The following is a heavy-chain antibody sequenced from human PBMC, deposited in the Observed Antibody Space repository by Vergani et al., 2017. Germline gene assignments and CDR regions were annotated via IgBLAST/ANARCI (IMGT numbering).Heavy chain of an antibody. CDR3: ARDLVPVATTNPDY. Sequence: QVQLVESGGGVVQPGRSLRLSCAASGFTFSSYAMHWVRQAPGKGLEWVAVISYDGSNKYYADSVEGRLTISRDDSKNTQYLQMNSLRAEDTAVYYCARDLVPVATTNPDYWGQGTLVTVSS. D-gene: IGHD5-12*01. V-gene: IGHV3-30-3*01. J-gene: IGHJ4*02. CDR2: ISYDGSNK. CDR1: GFTFSSYA.